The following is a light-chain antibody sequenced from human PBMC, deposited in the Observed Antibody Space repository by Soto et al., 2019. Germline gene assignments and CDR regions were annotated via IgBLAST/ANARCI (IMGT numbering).Light chain of an antibody. CDR2: GAS. J-gene: IGKJ1*01. V-gene: IGKV3-20*01. Sequence: EIVLTQSPGTLSVSPGERATLSCRASQSVSSSYLAWYQQQPGLAPRLLIYGASSRAPGIPDRFSGSGSGTDFTLIISRLEPEDFALYYCHQYGSSPQTFGQGTKVEIK. CDR3: HQYGSSPQT. CDR1: QSVSSSY.